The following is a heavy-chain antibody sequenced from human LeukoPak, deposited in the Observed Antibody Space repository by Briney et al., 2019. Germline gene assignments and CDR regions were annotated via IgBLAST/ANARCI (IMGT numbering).Heavy chain of an antibody. V-gene: IGHV3-30*02. CDR2: IRYDGSNK. J-gene: IGHJ4*02. Sequence: PGGSLRLSCAASGSTFSSYGMHWVRQAPGKGLEWVAFIRYDGSNKYYADSVKGRFTIFRDNSKNTLYLQMNSLRAEDTAVYYCAREVAGWFGDNFDYWGQGTLVTVSS. D-gene: IGHD3-10*01. CDR3: AREVAGWFGDNFDY. CDR1: GSTFSSYG.